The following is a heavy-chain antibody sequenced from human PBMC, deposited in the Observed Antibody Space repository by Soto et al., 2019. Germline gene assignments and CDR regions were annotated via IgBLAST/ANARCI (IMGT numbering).Heavy chain of an antibody. CDR1: GFTFGIYA. CDR2: ISGSGANT. J-gene: IGHJ4*02. Sequence: GSLRLSCAASGFTFGIYAMSWVRQAPGKGLEWVSGISGSGANTYYADSVRGRFTISRDNSKNTLYLQMNSLRAEDTALYYCAKSMSPYCGGGSCYFWGQGTLVTVSS. D-gene: IGHD2-15*01. V-gene: IGHV3-23*01. CDR3: AKSMSPYCGGGSCYF.